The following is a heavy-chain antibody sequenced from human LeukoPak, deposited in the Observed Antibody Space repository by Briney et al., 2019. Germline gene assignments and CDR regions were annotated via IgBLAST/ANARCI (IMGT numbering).Heavy chain of an antibody. D-gene: IGHD5-18*01. V-gene: IGHV3-7*01. CDR2: IKQGGGEK. Sequence: GGSLRLSCAASGFTFSSYWMSWVRQAPGKGLEWVANIKQGGGEKYYVDSVKGRFTISRDNAKTSLYLQMNSLRAEDTAVYYCARDLSGITGYTYGRGIDYWGQGTLVTVSS. J-gene: IGHJ4*02. CDR1: GFTFSSYW. CDR3: ARDLSGITGYTYGRGIDY.